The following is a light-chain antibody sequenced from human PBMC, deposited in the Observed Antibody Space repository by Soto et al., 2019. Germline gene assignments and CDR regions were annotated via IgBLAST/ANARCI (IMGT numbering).Light chain of an antibody. CDR2: GAS. J-gene: IGKJ1*01. CDR3: QQYNNWPGT. Sequence: EIVLTQSPGTLSVSPGERATLSCRASQSVSSKLAWYQQKPGQAPRLLFYGASTGATGIPARFSGSGSETEFTLSISSLQSEDFAVYYCQQYNNWPGTFGQGTNVYIK. CDR1: QSVSSK. V-gene: IGKV3-15*01.